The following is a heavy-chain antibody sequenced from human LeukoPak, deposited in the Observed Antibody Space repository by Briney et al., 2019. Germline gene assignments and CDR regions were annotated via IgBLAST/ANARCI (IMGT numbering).Heavy chain of an antibody. CDR3: SRYRDNWNYADINWFDP. D-gene: IGHD1-7*01. V-gene: IGHV1-69*01. CDR2: VIPIFGTA. CDR1: GGTFSSYA. J-gene: IGHJ5*02. Sequence: SVKVSCKASGGTFSSYAISWVRQAPRQGLDWMGGVIPIFGTANYPPKFQGRVTITADESTSHANMELNKLRSEDTEVYYRSRYRDNWNYADINWFDPWGQGTLVTVSS.